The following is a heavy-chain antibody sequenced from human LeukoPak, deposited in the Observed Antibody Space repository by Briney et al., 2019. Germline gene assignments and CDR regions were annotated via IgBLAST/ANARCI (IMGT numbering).Heavy chain of an antibody. V-gene: IGHV1-2*02. CDR1: GYTFTGYY. CDR2: INPKSGGT. J-gene: IGHJ5*02. Sequence: ASVKVSCKTSGYTFTGYYIHWVRQAPGQGPEWMGWINPKSGGTNYAQKFQGRVTMTRDTSINTAYLELSRLRSDDTAVYYCARGGDSSSWYGWFDPWGQGTLVTVSS. D-gene: IGHD6-13*01. CDR3: ARGGDSSSWYGWFDP.